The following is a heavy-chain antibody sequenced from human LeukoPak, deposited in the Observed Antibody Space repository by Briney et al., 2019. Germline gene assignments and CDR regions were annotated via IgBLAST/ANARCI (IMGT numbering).Heavy chain of an antibody. CDR2: IYYSGST. Sequence: PSETLSLTCTVSGGSISSSSYYWGWIRQPPGKGLEWIGSIYYSGSTYYNPSLKSRVTISVDTSKNQFSLKLSSVTAADTAVYYCARGRFYCSGGSCLDYWGQGTLVTVSS. CDR3: ARGRFYCSGGSCLDY. V-gene: IGHV4-39*07. J-gene: IGHJ4*02. CDR1: GGSISSSSYY. D-gene: IGHD2-15*01.